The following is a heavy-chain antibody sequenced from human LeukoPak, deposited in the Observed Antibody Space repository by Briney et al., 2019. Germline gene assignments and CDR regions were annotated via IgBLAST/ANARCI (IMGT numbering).Heavy chain of an antibody. Sequence: SETLSLTCTVSGGSISSYYWSWIRQPPEKGLEWIGYIYYSGSTNYNPSLKSRVTISVDTSKNQFSLTLSSVTAADTAVYYCARRSSRYFGSRSYRKYYFDYWGQGTLVIVSS. D-gene: IGHD3-10*01. CDR2: IYYSGST. V-gene: IGHV4-59*12. CDR1: GGSISSYY. CDR3: ARRSSRYFGSRSYRKYYFDY. J-gene: IGHJ4*02.